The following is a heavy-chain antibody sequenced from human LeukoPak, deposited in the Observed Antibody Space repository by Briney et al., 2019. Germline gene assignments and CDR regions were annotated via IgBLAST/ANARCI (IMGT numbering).Heavy chain of an antibody. CDR3: ARGLRDTRVMLTFGGVPRCYFDY. Sequence: PGGSLRLSCVASGFTFSESWMTWVRQAPGKGLEWVASIKHDEREEYYADSVKGRFSMSRDNGKNSLYLQMNSLRAEDTAVYYCARGLRDTRVMLTFGGVPRCYFDYWGQGTLVTVSS. J-gene: IGHJ4*02. D-gene: IGHD3-16*01. V-gene: IGHV3-7*03. CDR1: GFTFSESW. CDR2: IKHDEREE.